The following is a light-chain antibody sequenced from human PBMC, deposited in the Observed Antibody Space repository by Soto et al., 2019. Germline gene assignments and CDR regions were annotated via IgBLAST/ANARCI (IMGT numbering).Light chain of an antibody. CDR3: PQYAESSPT. J-gene: IGKJ4*01. CDR2: DAS. CDR1: QTITFNF. V-gene: IGKV3D-20*01. Sequence: IVLTQSPVTLSLSPGEVATLSCGASQTITFNFLAWYQQKPGLAPRLLVYDASIRATGIPDRFNGSWSGTDFTLTISTLEPEAFAVYYCPQYAESSPTLGGWTNVDIK.